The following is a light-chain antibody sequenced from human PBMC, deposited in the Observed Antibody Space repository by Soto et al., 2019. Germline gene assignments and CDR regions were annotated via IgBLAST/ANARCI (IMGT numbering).Light chain of an antibody. V-gene: IGKV1-5*01. J-gene: IGKJ2*01. CDR1: QSVSNS. Sequence: DIQMTQSPSTLSPSVGDTVTIACRASQSVSNSLAWYQQKPGKAPDLLIYDASTLESGVPSRFSGSESGTEFTLTISSLQPDDFATYYCQQYNSYLYTFGQGTKLEIK. CDR3: QQYNSYLYT. CDR2: DAS.